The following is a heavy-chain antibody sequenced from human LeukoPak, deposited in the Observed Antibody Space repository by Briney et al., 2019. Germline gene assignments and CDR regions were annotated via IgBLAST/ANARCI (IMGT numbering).Heavy chain of an antibody. CDR1: SGSSSGYY. V-gene: IGHV4-34*01. CDR3: ARMLSIGFFDY. CDR2: INHSGST. Sequence: PQTLSLTCAVYSGSSSGYYSGWIRQPPGKGLEWIGEINHSGSTNYNPSLKRRVTISVDTSQKQFSLRLSSVTAADTAGYYCARMLSIGFFDYWGEKTLVTVSS. D-gene: IGHD1-26*01. J-gene: IGHJ4*02.